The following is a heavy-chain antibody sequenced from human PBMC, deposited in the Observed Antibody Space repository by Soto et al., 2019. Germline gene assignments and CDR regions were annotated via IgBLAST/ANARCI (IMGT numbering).Heavy chain of an antibody. CDR1: GGTFSSYA. Sequence: GPQLKVSCKASGGTFSSYAISWVRQAPGQGLEWMGGIIPIFGTANYAQKFQGRVTITADESTSTAYMELSSLRSEDTAVYYCARVAGHKNARFDTWGQGALVTVSS. D-gene: IGHD1-1*01. J-gene: IGHJ4*02. CDR2: IIPIFGTA. CDR3: ARVAGHKNARFDT. V-gene: IGHV1-69*13.